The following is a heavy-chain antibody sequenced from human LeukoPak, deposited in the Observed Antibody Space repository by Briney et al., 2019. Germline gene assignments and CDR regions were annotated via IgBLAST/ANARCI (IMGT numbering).Heavy chain of an antibody. CDR3: ARDRRFPDDVFDI. V-gene: IGHV3-23*01. D-gene: IGHD2-21*01. J-gene: IGHJ3*02. CDR1: GFTLRSYA. CDR2: ITGCDGRT. Sequence: TGGSLRLSCAASGFTLRSYAMSWVRQAPGKGLEWVSAITGCDGRTYYAASVKGRFTISRDNSKNTLYLQMSSLRADDTAIYYCARDRRFPDDVFDIWGQGTLVTVSS.